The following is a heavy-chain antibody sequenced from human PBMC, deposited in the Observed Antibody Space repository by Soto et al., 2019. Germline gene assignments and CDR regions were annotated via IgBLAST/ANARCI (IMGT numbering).Heavy chain of an antibody. Sequence: EVQLLDSGGGLVQPGGSLRLSCAASGFTFRTYAMSWVRQAPGKGLEWVSSISGNGDTTNYADSVRGRFTISRDNSKNPRYLQITARGAETRAVNSGPRNPPPPSGDYVVDYWGKGTLAPVS. D-gene: IGHD4-17*01. V-gene: IGHV3-23*01. CDR2: ISGNGDTT. CDR3: PRNPPPPSGDYVVDY. J-gene: IGHJ4*02. CDR1: GFTFRTYA.